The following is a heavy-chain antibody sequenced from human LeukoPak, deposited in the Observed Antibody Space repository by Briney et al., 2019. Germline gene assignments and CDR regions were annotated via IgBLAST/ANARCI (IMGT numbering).Heavy chain of an antibody. CDR1: GFTFSSYW. V-gene: IGHV3-7*03. CDR2: IKQDGSEK. CDR3: AKRGPGSPQSGKYYFDS. J-gene: IGHJ4*02. Sequence: PGGSLRLSCAASGFTFSSYWMRWVRQAPGKGLEWVANIKQDGSEKYYVDSVKGRFTISRDNAKNTLYLQMNSLRAEDTAIYYCAKRGPGSPQSGKYYFDSWGQGTVVTVSS. D-gene: IGHD3-10*01.